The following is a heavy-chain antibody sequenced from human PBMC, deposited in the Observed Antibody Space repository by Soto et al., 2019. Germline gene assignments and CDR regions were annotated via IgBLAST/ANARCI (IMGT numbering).Heavy chain of an antibody. J-gene: IGHJ5*01. CDR3: VKHLGSTTWFYS. CDR2: ISSSSSTI. Sequence: PGGSLTLSCATSGVAFESYSIIWVCDAPGKGLEWVSYISSSSSTIYYADSVKGRFTISRDNSKNTLFLQMNTLRAEDTAVYYCVKHLGSTTWFYSLGQGTLVTVSS. D-gene: IGHD2-2*01. V-gene: IGHV3-48*01. CDR1: GVAFESYS.